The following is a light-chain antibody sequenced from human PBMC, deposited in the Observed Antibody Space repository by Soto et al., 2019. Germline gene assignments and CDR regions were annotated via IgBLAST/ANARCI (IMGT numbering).Light chain of an antibody. CDR2: PAS. V-gene: IGKV1-39*01. J-gene: IGKJ5*01. Sequence: ILLTQSPSSLSASVGDRVTITCRASQSISSWLAWYQQKPGKAPKLLIYPASSLQSGVPSRFSGGGSGTDFTLTISSLQPEDFATYYCQQSYSTPITFGQGTRLEIK. CDR1: QSISSW. CDR3: QQSYSTPIT.